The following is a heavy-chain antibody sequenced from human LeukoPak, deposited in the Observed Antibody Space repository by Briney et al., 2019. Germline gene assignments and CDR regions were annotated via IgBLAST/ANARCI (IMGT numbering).Heavy chain of an antibody. CDR2: ISWDGGST. Sequence: GGSLRLSCAASGFTFDDYTMHWVRQAPGKGLEWVSLISWDGGSTYYADSVKGRFTISRDNSKNSLYLQMNSLRTEDTALYYCAKNGGGGGYDYFDYWGQGTLVTVSS. D-gene: IGHD5-12*01. CDR3: AKNGGGGGYDYFDY. J-gene: IGHJ4*02. CDR1: GFTFDDYT. V-gene: IGHV3-43*01.